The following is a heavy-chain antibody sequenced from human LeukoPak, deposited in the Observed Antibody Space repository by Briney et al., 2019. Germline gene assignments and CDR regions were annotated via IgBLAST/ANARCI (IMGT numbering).Heavy chain of an antibody. CDR2: VSESGGST. Sequence: PGGSLRLSCVASGFTFTTYAMGWVRQVPGKGLEWVSSVSESGGSTYYADSVKGRFTISRDNSKNTLYLQMNSLRAEDTAVYYCAKDLWFGELFDYWGQGTLVTVSS. CDR1: GFTFTTYA. D-gene: IGHD3-10*01. J-gene: IGHJ4*02. CDR3: AKDLWFGELFDY. V-gene: IGHV3-23*01.